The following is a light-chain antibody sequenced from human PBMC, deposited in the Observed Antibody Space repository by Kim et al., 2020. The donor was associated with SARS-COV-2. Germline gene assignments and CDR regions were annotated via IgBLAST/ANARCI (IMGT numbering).Light chain of an antibody. V-gene: IGKV1-39*01. CDR1: QSISSH. J-gene: IGKJ5*01. CDR3: QQSSNTPIT. Sequence: ASVGDIVIINCRASQSISSHLNWYQQKPGKAPRLLIYAASNLQSGVPSRFSGSGSGTDFTLTISILQPEDFATYYCQQSSNTPITFGQGTRLEIK. CDR2: AAS.